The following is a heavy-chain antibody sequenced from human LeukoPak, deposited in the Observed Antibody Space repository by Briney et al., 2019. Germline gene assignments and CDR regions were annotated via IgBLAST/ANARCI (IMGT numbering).Heavy chain of an antibody. J-gene: IGHJ4*02. CDR2: FSASGGST. V-gene: IGHV3-23*01. Sequence: GGSLRLSCAASGFTFSTYAMSWVRQAPGKGLEWVSGFSASGGSTYYADSVKGRFTISRDNSKNMLYLQMNSLRADDTAVYYCAMHYSPRYDILTAYFHYWGQGTLVTVSS. CDR1: GFTFSTYA. CDR3: AMHYSPRYDILTAYFHY. D-gene: IGHD3-9*01.